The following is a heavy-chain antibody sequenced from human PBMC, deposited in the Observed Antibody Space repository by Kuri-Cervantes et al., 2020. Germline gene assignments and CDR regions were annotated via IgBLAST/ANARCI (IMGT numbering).Heavy chain of an antibody. Sequence: GSLRLSCAVYGGSFSGYYWSWIRQPPGKGLEWIGESNHSGSTNYNPSLKSRVTIPVDTSKNQFSLKLSSVTAADTAVYYCARDSIGFWYSSSSGFDYWGQGTLVTVSS. CDR3: ARDSIGFWYSSSSGFDY. CDR2: SNHSGST. V-gene: IGHV4-34*01. CDR1: GGSFSGYY. D-gene: IGHD6-6*01. J-gene: IGHJ4*02.